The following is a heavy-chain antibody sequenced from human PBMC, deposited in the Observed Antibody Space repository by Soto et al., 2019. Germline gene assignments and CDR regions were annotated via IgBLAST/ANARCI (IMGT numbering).Heavy chain of an antibody. CDR1: GFTFSSYG. V-gene: IGHV3-33*01. CDR3: ARDLEGYCSTTSY. Sequence: SLRLSCAASGFTFSSYGMHWVRQAPGKGLEWVAVIWYDGINKYYADSVKGRFTISRDNSKNTLYLQMNSLRAEDTAVYYCARDLEGYCSTTSYYGEGTLVTVSS. J-gene: IGHJ4*02. D-gene: IGHD2-2*01. CDR2: IWYDGINK.